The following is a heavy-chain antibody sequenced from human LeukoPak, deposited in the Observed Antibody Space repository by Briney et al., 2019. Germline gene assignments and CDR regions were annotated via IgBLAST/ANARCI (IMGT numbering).Heavy chain of an antibody. CDR2: TNSGLTT. D-gene: IGHD3-16*01. CDR3: AKRARPFGGGFDY. CDR1: GFTVSNNY. J-gene: IGHJ4*02. Sequence: QPGGSLRLSCAASGFTVSNNYMSWVRQAPGKGLEWVSVTNSGLTTDYADSVKGRFTVSRDNSKNTLYLQMNSLRAEDTAVYYCAKRARPFGGGFDYWGQGTLVSVSS. V-gene: IGHV3-53*01.